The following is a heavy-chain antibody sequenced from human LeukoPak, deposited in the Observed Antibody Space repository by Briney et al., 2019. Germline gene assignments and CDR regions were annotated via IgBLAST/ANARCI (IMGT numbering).Heavy chain of an antibody. J-gene: IGHJ4*02. CDR2: ISSTSTYI. CDR3: ARFETVAAKPLEY. Sequence: PGGSLRLSCAASGFTFSDYSMNWVCQAPGKGLDWVSSISSTSTYILYADSVKGRFTISRDNARNSLYLQMNSLRAEDTAVYYCARFETVAAKPLEYWGQGTLVTVSS. CDR1: GFTFSDYS. V-gene: IGHV3-21*01. D-gene: IGHD6-19*01.